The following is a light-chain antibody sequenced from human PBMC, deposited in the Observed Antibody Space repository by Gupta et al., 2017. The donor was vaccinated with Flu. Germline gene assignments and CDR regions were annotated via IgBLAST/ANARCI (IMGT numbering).Light chain of an antibody. CDR1: QIISPW. Sequence: DLQMTQSPSTLSASVGDRVTIACRASQIISPWLTWYQHKPGKAPKRLIYMASNVENGVPSRCTGSVAGTKFTLTITRLQPDESAKYFCQQYRSSYMDGFGQGTKLEIK. V-gene: IGKV1-5*03. J-gene: IGKJ2*03. CDR2: MAS. CDR3: QQYRSSYMDG.